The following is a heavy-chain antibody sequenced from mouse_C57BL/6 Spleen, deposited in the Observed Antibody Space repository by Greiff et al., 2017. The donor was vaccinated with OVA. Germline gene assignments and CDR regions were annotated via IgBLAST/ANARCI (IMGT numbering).Heavy chain of an antibody. Sequence: EVKLVESGAELVKPGASVKLSCTASGFTIKDYYMHWVKQRTEQGLEWIGRIDPEDGETKYAPKFQGKATITADTSSNTAYLQLSSLTSEDTAVYYCAGGWLDYAMDYWGQGTSVTVSS. V-gene: IGHV14-2*01. D-gene: IGHD2-3*01. CDR3: AGGWLDYAMDY. CDR1: GFTIKDYY. J-gene: IGHJ4*01. CDR2: IDPEDGET.